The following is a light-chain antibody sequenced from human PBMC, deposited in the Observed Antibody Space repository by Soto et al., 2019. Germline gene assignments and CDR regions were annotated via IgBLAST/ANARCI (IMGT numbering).Light chain of an antibody. V-gene: IGLV1-47*01. CDR2: TNN. CDR3: AAWDDSLSVL. CDR1: SSNIGSNY. Sequence: QSVLTQPPSASGTPGQRVTISCSESSSNIGSNYVYWYQQLPGTAPKLLIYTNNQRPSGVPDRFSGSKSGTSASLAISGLRSEDEADYYCAAWDDSLSVLFGGGTKLTVL. J-gene: IGLJ2*01.